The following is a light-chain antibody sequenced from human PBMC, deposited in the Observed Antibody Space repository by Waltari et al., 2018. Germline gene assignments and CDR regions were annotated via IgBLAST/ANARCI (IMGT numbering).Light chain of an antibody. CDR1: RGVGKY. J-gene: IGKJ1*01. Sequence: TQSPGTLSLSPGERATLSCRARRGVGKYLAWYQQRPGQAPRLLLYHASIRATGIPDRFSGSGSGPDFSLTISRLEAEDFAVYYCQKYDFLPATFGQGTTVEIK. CDR2: HAS. CDR3: QKYDFLPAT. V-gene: IGKV3-20*01.